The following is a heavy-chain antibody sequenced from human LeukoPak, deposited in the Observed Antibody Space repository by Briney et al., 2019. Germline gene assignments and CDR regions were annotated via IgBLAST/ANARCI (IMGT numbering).Heavy chain of an antibody. CDR2: IYHSGST. D-gene: IGHD6-19*01. J-gene: IGHJ4*02. Sequence: SETLSLTCAVSGGSISSSNWWSWVRQPPGKGLEWIGTIYHSGSTYYNPSLKSRVTISVDTSKNQFSLKLSSVTAADTAVYYCARRPGIAVAGPTGTYYFDYWGQGTLVTVSS. CDR1: GGSISSSNW. CDR3: ARRPGIAVAGPTGTYYFDY. V-gene: IGHV4-4*02.